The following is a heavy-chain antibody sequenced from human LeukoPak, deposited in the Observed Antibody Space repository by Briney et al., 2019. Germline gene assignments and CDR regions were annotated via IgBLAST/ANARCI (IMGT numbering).Heavy chain of an antibody. D-gene: IGHD2-2*01. CDR2: ISSDGSNK. J-gene: IGHJ6*02. V-gene: IGHV3-30-3*01. CDR3: ARIVVPRTFGLDV. Sequence: PGGSLRLSCAASGFTFSSYTVHWVRQAPGNGLEWVAVISSDGSNKQYADSVKGRFSISRDNSENTLFLQMSSLRAEDTAVYYCARIVVPRTFGLDVWGQGTTATVSS. CDR1: GFTFSSYT.